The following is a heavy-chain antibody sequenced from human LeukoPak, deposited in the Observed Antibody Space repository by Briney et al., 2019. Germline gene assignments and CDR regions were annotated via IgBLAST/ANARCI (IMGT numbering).Heavy chain of an antibody. CDR1: GFTFSSYS. CDR2: ISSSSSYI. Sequence: PGGSLRLSCAASGFTFSSYSMNWVRQAPGKGLEWVSSISSSSSYIYYADSVKGRFTISRDNAKNSLYLQMNSLRAEDTAVYYCAGDKSQSLAFYFFDYWGQGTLVTVSS. J-gene: IGHJ4*02. CDR3: AGDKSQSLAFYFFDY. V-gene: IGHV3-21*01. D-gene: IGHD3-3*02.